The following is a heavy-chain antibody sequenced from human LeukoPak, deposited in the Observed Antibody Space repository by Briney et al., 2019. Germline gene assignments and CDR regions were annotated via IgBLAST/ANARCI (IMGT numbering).Heavy chain of an antibody. CDR2: IIPTFGTA. D-gene: IGHD3-22*01. CDR3: ARALLNYYDSSGYQY. CDR1: GGTFSSYA. V-gene: IGHV1-69*13. Sequence: SVTVSCKASGGTFSSYAISWVRQAPGQGLEWMGGIIPTFGTANYAQKFQGRVTITADESTSTAYMELSSLRSEDTAVYYCARALLNYYDSSGYQYWGQGTLVTVSS. J-gene: IGHJ4*02.